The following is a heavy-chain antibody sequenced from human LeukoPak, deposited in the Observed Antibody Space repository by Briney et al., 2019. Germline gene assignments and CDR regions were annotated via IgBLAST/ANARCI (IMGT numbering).Heavy chain of an antibody. CDR1: GINFADYA. CDR3: AKESGKFDY. CDR2: ISADGGST. Sequence: PGGSLRLSCVVSGINFADYAMHWVRQPPGKGLDWVSLISADGGSTFSADSVKGRFSTSRDNSKNSLYLQMNSLRSEDTAMYYCAKESGKFDYWGQGTLVAVSS. J-gene: IGHJ4*02. V-gene: IGHV3-43*02.